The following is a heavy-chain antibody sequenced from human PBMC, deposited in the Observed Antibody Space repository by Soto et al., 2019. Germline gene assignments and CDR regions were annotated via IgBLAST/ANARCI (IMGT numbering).Heavy chain of an antibody. D-gene: IGHD1-26*01. CDR2: ISAYNGNT. CDR3: ASCERVGATSGVDY. J-gene: IGHJ4*02. V-gene: IGHV1-18*01. Sequence: ASVKVSCKASGYTFTSYGISWVRQAPGQGLEWMGWISAYNGNTNYAQKLQGRVTMTTDTSTSTAYMELNSLRAEDTAVYYCASCERVGATSGVDYWGQGTLVTVSS. CDR1: GYTFTSYG.